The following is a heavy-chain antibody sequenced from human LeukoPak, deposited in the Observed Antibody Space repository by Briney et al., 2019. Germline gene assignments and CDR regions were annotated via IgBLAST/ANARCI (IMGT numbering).Heavy chain of an antibody. D-gene: IGHD2-2*01. V-gene: IGHV4-61*02. Sequence: SETLSPTCTVSGGSISSGSYYWSWIRQPAGKGLEWIGRIYTSGSTNYNPSLKSRVTILVDTSKNQFSLKLSSVTAADTAVYYCAREDRVVVVPAATWGYYYYMDVWGKGTTVTVSS. CDR3: AREDRVVVVPAATWGYYYYMDV. CDR2: IYTSGST. J-gene: IGHJ6*03. CDR1: GGSISSGSYY.